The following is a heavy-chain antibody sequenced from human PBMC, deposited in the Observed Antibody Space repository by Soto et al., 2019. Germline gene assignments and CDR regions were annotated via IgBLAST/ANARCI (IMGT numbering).Heavy chain of an antibody. V-gene: IGHV3-21*02. D-gene: IGHD3-16*01. J-gene: IGHJ4*02. Sequence: EVQLVESGGGLVKPGESLRLSCVASGFTFKNYNMKWVRQAPGKGLEWVSSIGGSDTFTFYADSVKVRFTISRDNAKTSLFLQMNSLRVEDTAVYFCVRDGALLGRTRWGQGTLVTVSS. CDR2: IGGSDTFT. CDR3: VRDGALLGRTR. CDR1: GFTFKNYN.